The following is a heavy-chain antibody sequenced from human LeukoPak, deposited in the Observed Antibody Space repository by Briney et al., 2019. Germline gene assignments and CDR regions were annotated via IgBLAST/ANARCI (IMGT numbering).Heavy chain of an antibody. CDR2: ISGSGGST. CDR3: AKDQTVRGVIIDYFDY. D-gene: IGHD3-10*01. V-gene: IGHV3-23*01. J-gene: IGHJ4*02. Sequence: GGSLRLSCAASGFTFSSYAMSWVRQAPGKGLEWVSAISGSGGSTYYADSVKGRFTISRDNSKNPLYLQMNSLRAEDTAVYYCAKDQTVRGVIIDYFDYWGQGTLVTVSS. CDR1: GFTFSSYA.